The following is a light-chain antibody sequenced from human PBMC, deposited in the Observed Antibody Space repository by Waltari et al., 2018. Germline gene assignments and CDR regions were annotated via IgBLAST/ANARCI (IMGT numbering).Light chain of an antibody. CDR1: QSISSY. CDR3: QQSFSTPYT. V-gene: IGKV1-39*01. Sequence: DIRMTQSPSSLSASLGDRVTITCRASQSISSYVNWYQQKPGKAPKLLMYSTSSLQSGVQSRFSGSGSGTDFTLTVSSLQPEDFATYYCQQSFSTPYTFGQGTKLEIK. J-gene: IGKJ2*01. CDR2: STS.